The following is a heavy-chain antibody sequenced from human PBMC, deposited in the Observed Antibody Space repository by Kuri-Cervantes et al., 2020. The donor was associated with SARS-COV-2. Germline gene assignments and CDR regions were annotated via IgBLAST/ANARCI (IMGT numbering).Heavy chain of an antibody. J-gene: IGHJ4*02. CDR3: ACLSSGYNDVFDF. CDR1: GYSISSGGYS. V-gene: IGHV4-30-2*01. D-gene: IGHD3-22*01. CDR2: IYQAGST. Sequence: QTLSLTCAVSGYSISSGGYSWSWIRQPPGKGLEWIGSIYQAGSTFYNPSLKSRVSISLDRSKNQYSLKLSSVTAADTAVYYCACLSSGYNDVFDFWGQGMLVTVSS.